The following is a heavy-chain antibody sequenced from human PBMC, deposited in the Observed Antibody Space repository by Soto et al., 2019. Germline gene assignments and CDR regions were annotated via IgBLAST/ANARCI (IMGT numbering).Heavy chain of an antibody. CDR1: GGSISSYY. CDR2: IYYSGST. CDR3: ASNYYDSSGYDY. V-gene: IGHV4-59*01. J-gene: IGHJ4*02. D-gene: IGHD3-22*01. Sequence: SETLSLTCTVSGGSISSYYWSWIRQPPGKGLEWIGYIYYSGSTNYNPSLKSRVTISVDTSKNQFSLKLSSVTAADTAVYYCASNYYDSSGYDYWGQGTLVTVSS.